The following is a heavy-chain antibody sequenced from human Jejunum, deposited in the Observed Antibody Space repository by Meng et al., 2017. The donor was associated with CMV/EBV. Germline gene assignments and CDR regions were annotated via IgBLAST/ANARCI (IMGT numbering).Heavy chain of an antibody. J-gene: IGHJ4*02. CDR2: VTPDETTT. CDR1: VFTHSTLW. V-gene: IGHV3-74*01. CDR3: VRSGGTLDY. D-gene: IGHD3-16*01. Sequence: APSVFTHSTLWMRWGRQAPGGLLVWLSHVTPDETTTAYAASVKDRFTISRDNAKNTLYPQMNGLGDEDTAVYYCVRSGGTLDYWGQGTLVTVSS.